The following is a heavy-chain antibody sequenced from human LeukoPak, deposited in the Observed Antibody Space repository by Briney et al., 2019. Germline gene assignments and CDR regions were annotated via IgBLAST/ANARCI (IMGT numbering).Heavy chain of an antibody. CDR3: ARDILTGYSYDY. D-gene: IGHD3-9*01. V-gene: IGHV4-59*01. CDR1: GGSISGYY. J-gene: IGHJ4*02. CDR2: IYYSGGT. Sequence: SETLSLTCTVSGGSISGYYWSWIRQPPGKGLEWIGYIYYSGGTNYNPSLKSRVTISVGTSKNQFSLKLSSVTAADTAVYYCARDILTGYSYDYWGQGTLVTVSS.